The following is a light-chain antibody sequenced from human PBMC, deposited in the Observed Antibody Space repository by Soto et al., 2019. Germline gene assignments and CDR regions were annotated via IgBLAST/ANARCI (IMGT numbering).Light chain of an antibody. CDR2: AAS. CDR1: QPISTW. CDR3: QQVNNFPLT. J-gene: IGKJ4*01. V-gene: IGKV1D-12*01. Sequence: DIQMTQSPSSVSASVGDRVTITCRASQPISTWLAWYQQKPGRVPKLLIYAASTLQGGVPSRFSGRGSGTEFTLTISSLQPEDFATYYCQQVNNFPLTFGGGTEVEIK.